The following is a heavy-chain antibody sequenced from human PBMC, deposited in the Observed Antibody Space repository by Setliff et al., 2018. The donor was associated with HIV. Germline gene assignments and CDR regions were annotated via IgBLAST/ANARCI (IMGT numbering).Heavy chain of an antibody. J-gene: IGHJ3*02. D-gene: IGHD2-21*01. Sequence: GGSLRLSCAASGFTFSDYYMSWIRQAPGKGLEWVSYFSSSGSTIYYVDSVKGRFTISRDNTKNLLYLQMNSLRADDTAVYYCAREGSGDDAFDIWGHGTVVTVSS. CDR2: FSSSGSTI. CDR1: GFTFSDYY. CDR3: AREGSGDDAFDI. V-gene: IGHV3-11*04.